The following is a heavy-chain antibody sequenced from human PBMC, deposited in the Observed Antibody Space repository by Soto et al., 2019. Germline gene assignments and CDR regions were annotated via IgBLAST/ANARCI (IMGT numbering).Heavy chain of an antibody. V-gene: IGHV3-21*01. CDR2: ISSSSSYI. D-gene: IGHD3-16*01. Sequence: PGGSLRLSCAASGFTFSSYSMNWVRQAPGKGLEWVSSISSSSSYIYYADSVKGRFTISRDNAKNSLYLQMNSLRAEDTAVYYWPRDPFTLGGENYFEYGGQETLVPVPS. CDR3: PRDPFTLGGENYFEY. CDR1: GFTFSSYS. J-gene: IGHJ4*02.